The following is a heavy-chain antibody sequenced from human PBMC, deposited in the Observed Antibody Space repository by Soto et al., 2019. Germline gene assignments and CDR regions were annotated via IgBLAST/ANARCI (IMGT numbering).Heavy chain of an antibody. Sequence: GGSLRLSCAASGFTFSSYAMSWVRQAPGKGLEWVSAISGSGGSTYYADSVKGRFTISRDNSKNTLYLQMNSLRAEDTAVYYCANSAYSSPGRFDYWGQRTLVTVSS. CDR2: ISGSGGST. CDR3: ANSAYSSPGRFDY. J-gene: IGHJ4*02. CDR1: GFTFSSYA. D-gene: IGHD6-13*01. V-gene: IGHV3-23*01.